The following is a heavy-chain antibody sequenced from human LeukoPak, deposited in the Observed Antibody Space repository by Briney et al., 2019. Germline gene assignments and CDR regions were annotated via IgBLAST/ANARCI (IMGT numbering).Heavy chain of an antibody. V-gene: IGHV3-48*01. CDR1: GFTFSSYS. J-gene: IGHJ5*02. D-gene: IGHD3-9*01. CDR2: ISGSSSII. Sequence: GGSLRLSCAASGFTFSSYSMNWVRQAPGKGLEWVSYISGSSSIIYYADSVKGRFTISRDNVKNSLYLQMNSLRAEDTAVYYCAREGLRYFDWLFFDPWGQGTLVTVSS. CDR3: AREGLRYFDWLFFDP.